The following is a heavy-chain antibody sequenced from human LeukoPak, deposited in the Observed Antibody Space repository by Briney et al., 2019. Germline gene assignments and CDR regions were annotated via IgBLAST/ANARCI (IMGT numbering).Heavy chain of an antibody. D-gene: IGHD6-6*01. CDR2: IYTSGST. J-gene: IGHJ5*02. CDR1: GGSISSYY. V-gene: IGHV4-4*09. CDR3: ARRAYSSSSYWFDP. Sequence: SETLSPTCTVSGGSISSYYWSWIRQPPGKGLEWIGYIYTSGSTNYNPSLKSRVTISVDTSKNQFSLKLSSVTAADTAVYYCARRAYSSSSYWFDPWGQGTLVTVSS.